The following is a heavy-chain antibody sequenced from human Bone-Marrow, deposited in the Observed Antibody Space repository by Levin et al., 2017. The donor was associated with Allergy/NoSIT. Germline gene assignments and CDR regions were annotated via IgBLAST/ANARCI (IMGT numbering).Heavy chain of an antibody. V-gene: IGHV3-21*01. J-gene: IGHJ5*02. CDR1: GFTFSSYS. D-gene: IGHD3-10*01. CDR3: ASGYGSGSRQNWFDP. Sequence: GGSLRLSCAASGFTFSSYSMNWVRQAPGKGLEWVSSISSSSSYIYYADSVKGRFTISRDNAKNSLYLQMNSLRAEDTAVYYCASGYGSGSRQNWFDPWGQGTLVTVSS. CDR2: ISSSSSYI.